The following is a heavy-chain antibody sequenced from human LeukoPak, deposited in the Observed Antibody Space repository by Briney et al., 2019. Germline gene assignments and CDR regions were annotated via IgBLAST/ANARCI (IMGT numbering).Heavy chain of an antibody. CDR2: ISYDGSNK. V-gene: IGHV3-30-3*01. CDR3: ARDSIVVVVAAAPGDY. CDR1: GSTFSSYA. Sequence: PGGSLRLSCAASGSTFSSYAMHWVRQAPGKGLERVAVISYDGSNKYYADSVKGRFTISRDNSKNTLYLQMNSLRAEDTAVYYCARDSIVVVVAAAPGDYWGQGTLGTVSS. J-gene: IGHJ4*02. D-gene: IGHD2-15*01.